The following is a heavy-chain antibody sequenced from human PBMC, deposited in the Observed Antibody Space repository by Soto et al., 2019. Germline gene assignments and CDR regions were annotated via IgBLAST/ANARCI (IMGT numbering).Heavy chain of an antibody. CDR2: ISATGGST. Sequence: PGGSLRLSCAASGGTFNNYAMNWVRQAPGKGLEWVATISATGGSTYYADSVKGRFTISRDNSKNTLYLQMNGLGVEDTAVYYCAKDRLAGNFDYWGQGTQVTVSS. J-gene: IGHJ4*02. V-gene: IGHV3-23*01. CDR3: AKDRLAGNFDY. CDR1: GGTFNNYA.